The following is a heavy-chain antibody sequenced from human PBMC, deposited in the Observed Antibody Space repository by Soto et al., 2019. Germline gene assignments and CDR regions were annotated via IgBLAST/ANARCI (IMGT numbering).Heavy chain of an antibody. J-gene: IGHJ6*02. V-gene: IGHV4-30-2*01. CDR2: ISHGGSP. CDR3: ARGHYYYAMDV. Sequence: QLKLQESGSGVVKPSQTLSLTCAVSGGSVSSGVFSRNWIRQPPGQGLEWIGYISHGGSPHYTPSLRGRVSISVDRSTNVSSLNSTSMTPADTAVYFCARGHYYYAMDVWGQGTTVTVSS. CDR1: GGSVSSGVFS.